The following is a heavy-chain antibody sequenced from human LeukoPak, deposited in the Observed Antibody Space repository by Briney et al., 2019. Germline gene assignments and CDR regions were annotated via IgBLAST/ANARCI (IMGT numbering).Heavy chain of an antibody. Sequence: SETLSLTCTVSGGSISSYYWSWIRQPPGKGLEWIGYIYYSGSTNYNPSLKSRVTISVDTSKNQFSLKLSSVTAADTAVYYCARDPSLNAVDIGGQGTMVTVSS. CDR2: IYYSGST. D-gene: IGHD2-2*01. CDR3: ARDPSLNAVDI. V-gene: IGHV4-59*12. J-gene: IGHJ3*02. CDR1: GGSISSYY.